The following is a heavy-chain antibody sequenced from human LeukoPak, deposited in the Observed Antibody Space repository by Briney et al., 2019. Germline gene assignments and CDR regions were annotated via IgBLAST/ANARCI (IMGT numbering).Heavy chain of an antibody. CDR1: GFILSSDE. V-gene: IGHV3-48*03. CDR2: ISGSGHTI. D-gene: IGHD5-24*01. Sequence: PGGSLRLSCAATGFILSSDEMNWVRQAPGKGLEWVSYISGSGHTIYYADSVKGRFTISRDNAKNSLHLQMNSLRAEDTAVYYCARAVRDGYNSWYFDLWGRGTLVTVSS. J-gene: IGHJ2*01. CDR3: ARAVRDGYNSWYFDL.